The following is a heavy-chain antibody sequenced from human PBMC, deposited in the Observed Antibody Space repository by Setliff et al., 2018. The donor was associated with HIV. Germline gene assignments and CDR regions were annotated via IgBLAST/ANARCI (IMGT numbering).Heavy chain of an antibody. Sequence: ASVKVSCKASGYTFTSYIMNWVRQAPGQGLEWMGCISAYNGNTKYAQKLQGRVSLTIHTSTSTAYMELTSLRFDDTAMYYCGRGVQSPPHYSYYYMDVWGEGTMVTVSS. D-gene: IGHD3-3*01. CDR2: ISAYNGNT. V-gene: IGHV1-18*01. CDR1: GYTFTSYI. J-gene: IGHJ6*03. CDR3: GRGVQSPPHYSYYYMDV.